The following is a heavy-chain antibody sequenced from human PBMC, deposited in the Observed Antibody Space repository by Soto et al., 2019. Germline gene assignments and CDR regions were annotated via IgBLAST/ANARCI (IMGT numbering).Heavy chain of an antibody. CDR2: ISYDEIDK. J-gene: IGHJ6*02. V-gene: IGHV3-30*18. CDR1: GFTFTSHA. D-gene: IGHD2-2*01. Sequence: GGSLRLSCAASGFTFTSHAIHSVRQTPGKGLVWVAAISYDEIDKKYASSVKGRFTVSRDNVKNTLSLQMNSLRPEDTAVYYCAKDSGYQLPDNYFYYGLDVWGQGTTVTVSS. CDR3: AKDSGYQLPDNYFYYGLDV.